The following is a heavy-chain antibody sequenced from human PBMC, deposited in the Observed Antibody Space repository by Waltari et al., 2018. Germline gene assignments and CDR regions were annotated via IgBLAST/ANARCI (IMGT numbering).Heavy chain of an antibody. CDR1: GYTLTELS. J-gene: IGHJ3*02. Sequence: QVQLVQSGAEVKKPGASVKVSCKVSGYTLTELSMHWVRPAPGKGLEWMGGFDPEDGETIYAQKFQGRVTMTEDTSTDTAYMELSSLRSEDTAVYYCATVILTGYYTGGVDAFDIWGQGTMVTVSS. CDR2: FDPEDGET. CDR3: ATVILTGYYTGGVDAFDI. V-gene: IGHV1-24*01. D-gene: IGHD3-9*01.